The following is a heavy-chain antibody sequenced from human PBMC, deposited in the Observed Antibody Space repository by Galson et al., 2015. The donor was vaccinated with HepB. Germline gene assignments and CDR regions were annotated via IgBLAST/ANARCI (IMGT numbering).Heavy chain of an antibody. J-gene: IGHJ4*02. CDR2: ISSSSSYT. D-gene: IGHD5-12*01. Sequence: SLRLSCAASGFTFSDYYMSWIRQAPGKGLEWVSYISSSSSYTNYADSVKGRFTVSRDNAKNSLYLQMNSLRAEDTAVYYCARVPIVATIGFVYYFDYWGQGTLVTVSS. CDR3: ARVPIVATIGFVYYFDY. CDR1: GFTFSDYY. V-gene: IGHV3-11*05.